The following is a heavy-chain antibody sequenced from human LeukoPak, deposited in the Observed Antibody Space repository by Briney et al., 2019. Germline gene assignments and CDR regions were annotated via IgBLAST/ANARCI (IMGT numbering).Heavy chain of an antibody. J-gene: IGHJ4*02. CDR2: INHSGST. Sequence: SETLSLTCAVYGGSFSGYYWSWIRQPPGKGLEWIGGINHSGSTNYNPSLKSRVTISVDTSKNQFSLKLSSVTAADTAVYYCARVIGYSSSWYLFDYWGQGTLVTVSS. CDR1: GGSFSGYY. V-gene: IGHV4-34*01. CDR3: ARVIGYSSSWYLFDY. D-gene: IGHD6-13*01.